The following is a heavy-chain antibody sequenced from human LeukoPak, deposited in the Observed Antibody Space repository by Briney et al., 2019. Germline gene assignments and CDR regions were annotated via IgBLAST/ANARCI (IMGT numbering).Heavy chain of an antibody. D-gene: IGHD5-18*01. CDR3: AASGYSYGYGMDY. V-gene: IGHV1-58*02. J-gene: IGHJ4*02. Sequence: TSVKVSCKASGFTFTSSAMQWVRQARGQRLEWIGWIVVGSGNTNYAQKFQERVTITRDVSTSTAYMELSSLRSEDTAVFYCAASGYSYGYGMDYWGQGTLVTVSS. CDR1: GFTFTSSA. CDR2: IVVGSGNT.